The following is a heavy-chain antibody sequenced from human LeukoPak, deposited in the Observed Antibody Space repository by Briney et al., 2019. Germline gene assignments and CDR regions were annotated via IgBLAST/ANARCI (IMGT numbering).Heavy chain of an antibody. V-gene: IGHV4-39*01. D-gene: IGHD1-26*01. CDR2: IYSGGAT. CDR1: GGSINSTTDY. CDR3: ARQVYGVTYYLRH. J-gene: IGHJ4*02. Sequence: SETLSLTCTVSGGSINSTTDYWGWIRQPPGKGLEWIGSIYSGGATYYNPSLKSRVTISVDTSKNQFSLKLSSVTAADTAVYYCARQVYGVTYYLRHWGQGTLVTVSS.